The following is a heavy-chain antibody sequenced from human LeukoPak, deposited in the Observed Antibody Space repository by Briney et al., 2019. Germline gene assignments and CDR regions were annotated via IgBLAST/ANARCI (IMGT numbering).Heavy chain of an antibody. CDR2: ISGSGGST. CDR3: AKRRYGYCSGGSCCDSFDY. CDR1: GFTFSSYA. Sequence: GGSLRLSCAASGFTFSSYAMSWVRQAQGKGLEWVSAISGSGGSTYYADSVKGRFTISRDNSKNTLYLQMNSLRAEDTAVYYCAKRRYGYCSGGSCCDSFDYWGQGTLVTVSS. V-gene: IGHV3-23*01. D-gene: IGHD2-15*01. J-gene: IGHJ4*02.